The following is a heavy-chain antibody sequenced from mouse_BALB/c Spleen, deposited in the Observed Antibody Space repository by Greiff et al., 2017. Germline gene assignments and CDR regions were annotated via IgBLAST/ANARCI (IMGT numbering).Heavy chain of an antibody. Sequence: EVKLVESGAELVRPGALVKLSCKASGFNIKDYYMHWVKQRPEQGLEWIGWIDPENGNTIYDPKFQGKASITADTSSNTAYLQLSSLTSEDTAVYYCARIPNYYGSSPWFAYWGQGTLVTVSA. J-gene: IGHJ3*01. V-gene: IGHV14-1*02. CDR3: ARIPNYYGSSPWFAY. CDR2: IDPENGNT. D-gene: IGHD1-1*01. CDR1: GFNIKDYY.